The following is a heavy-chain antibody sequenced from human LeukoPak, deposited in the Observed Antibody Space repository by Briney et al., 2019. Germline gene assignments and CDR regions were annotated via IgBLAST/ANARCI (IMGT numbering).Heavy chain of an antibody. CDR2: ISGSGGST. CDR1: GFTFSSYA. Sequence: GGSLRLSCAASGFTFSSYAMSWVRQAPGKGLEWVSAISGSGGSTYYADSVKGRFTLSRDNSKNTLYLQMNSLRAEDTAVYYCAKDLSNMIVVVITRWGQGTLVTVSS. V-gene: IGHV3-23*01. J-gene: IGHJ4*02. CDR3: AKDLSNMIVVVITR. D-gene: IGHD3-22*01.